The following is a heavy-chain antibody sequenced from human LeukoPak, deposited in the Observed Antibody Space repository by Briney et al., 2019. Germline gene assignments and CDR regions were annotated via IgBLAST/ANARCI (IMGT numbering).Heavy chain of an antibody. D-gene: IGHD6-13*01. CDR2: ISSNGGST. CDR3: ARSGYSSSWYLGY. CDR1: GFTFSSYA. J-gene: IGHJ4*02. Sequence: PGGSLRLSCAASGFTFSSYATHWVRQAPGKGLEYVSAISSNGGSTYYANSVKGRFTISRDNSKNTLYLQMGSLRAEDMAVYYCARSGYSSSWYLGYWGQGTLVTVSS. V-gene: IGHV3-64*01.